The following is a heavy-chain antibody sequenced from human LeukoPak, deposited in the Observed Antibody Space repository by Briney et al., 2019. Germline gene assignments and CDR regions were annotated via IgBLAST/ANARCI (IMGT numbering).Heavy chain of an antibody. CDR1: GFTFSSYA. CDR2: ISGSGGST. V-gene: IGHV3-23*01. CDR3: AKDVKGFLESHFDY. Sequence: PGGSLRLSCAASGFTFSSYAMSWVRQAPGKGLEWVSAISGSGGSTYYADSVKGRFTISRDNSKNTLYLQISSLRAEDTAVYYCAKDVKGFLESHFDYWGQGTLVTVSS. D-gene: IGHD3-3*01. J-gene: IGHJ4*02.